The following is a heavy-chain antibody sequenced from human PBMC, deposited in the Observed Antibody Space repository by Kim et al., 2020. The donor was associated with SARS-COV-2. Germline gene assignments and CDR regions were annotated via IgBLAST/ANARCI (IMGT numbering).Heavy chain of an antibody. Sequence: SETLSLTCTVSDGSVNTTNSYWGWIRQPPGKGLEWIGSLYSTGSTYFNPSIKSRVNIFKDTFKNQLSLTVDSVTATDTAVYFCARLEGWAIVAWGQGALVVVSS. CDR2: LYSTGST. CDR1: DGSVNTTNSY. D-gene: IGHD6-19*01. CDR3: ARLEGWAIVA. V-gene: IGHV4-39*01. J-gene: IGHJ4*02.